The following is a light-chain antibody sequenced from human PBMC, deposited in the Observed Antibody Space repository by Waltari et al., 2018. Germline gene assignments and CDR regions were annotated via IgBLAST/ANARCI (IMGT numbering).Light chain of an antibody. Sequence: QSVVTQLPSASGTPGQRVTNSCSGSSPNIGRNTVNWYQQLPGQAPKPHFYSNNERPTGVPDRFSGSKSGTSSSLAISGLQSEDEAEYYCAAWDDSLNAVVFGGGTKLTVL. J-gene: IGLJ3*02. CDR1: SPNIGRNT. V-gene: IGLV1-44*01. CDR3: AAWDDSLNAVV. CDR2: SNN.